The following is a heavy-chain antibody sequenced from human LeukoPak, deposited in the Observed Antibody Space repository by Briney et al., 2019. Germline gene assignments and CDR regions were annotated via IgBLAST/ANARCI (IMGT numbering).Heavy chain of an antibody. J-gene: IGHJ4*02. CDR1: GYSISSGYY. CDR2: IYHSGST. V-gene: IGHV4-38-2*01. D-gene: IGHD5-12*01. Sequence: PSETLSLTCAVSGYSISSGYYWGWIRQPPGKGLEWIGSIYHSGSTYYNPSLKSRVTIPVDTSKNQFSLKLSSVTAADTAVYYCARAARYSGYDGLLKRYYFDYWGQGTLVTVSS. CDR3: ARAARYSGYDGLLKRYYFDY.